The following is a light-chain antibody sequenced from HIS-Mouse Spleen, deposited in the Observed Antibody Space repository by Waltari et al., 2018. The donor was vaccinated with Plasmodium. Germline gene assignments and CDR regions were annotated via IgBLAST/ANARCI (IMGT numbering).Light chain of an antibody. CDR1: QSVSRSY. CDR3: QQYGSSPYT. V-gene: IGKV3-20*01. J-gene: IGKJ2*01. CDR2: GAS. Sequence: EIVFTPSPATLSLSPGARATLSCRASQSVSRSYLAWYQQKPGQAPRLLIYGASSRATGIPDRFSGSGSGTDFTLTISRLEPEDFAVYYCQQYGSSPYTFGQGTKLEIK.